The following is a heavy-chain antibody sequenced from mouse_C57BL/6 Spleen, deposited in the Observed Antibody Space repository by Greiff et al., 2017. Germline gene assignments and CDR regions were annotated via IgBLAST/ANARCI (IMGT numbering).Heavy chain of an antibody. CDR3: AAEGWYFGG. J-gene: IGHJ1*03. Sequence: VQLQQSGAELVKPGASVKLSCTASGFNIKDYYMHWVKQRTEQGLEWIGRIDPEDGETKYAPKFPGKATITADTSSNTAYLQLSSLTSEDTAVYYCAAEGWYFGGWGTGTTVTVAS. CDR1: GFNIKDYY. V-gene: IGHV14-2*01. CDR2: IDPEDGET.